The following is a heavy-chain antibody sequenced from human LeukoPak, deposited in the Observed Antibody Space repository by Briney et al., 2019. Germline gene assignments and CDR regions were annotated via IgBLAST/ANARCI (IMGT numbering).Heavy chain of an antibody. Sequence: SETLSLTCTVSGGSISSSSYYWGWIRQPPGKGLEWIGSIYYSGSTYYNPSLKSRVTISVDTSKNQFSLKLSSVTAADTAVYYCARVSGSPAYSSGWYFDRLSRADAFDIWGQGTMVTVSS. V-gene: IGHV4-39*01. CDR3: ARVSGSPAYSSGWYFDRLSRADAFDI. D-gene: IGHD6-19*01. CDR1: GGSISSSSYY. CDR2: IYYSGST. J-gene: IGHJ3*02.